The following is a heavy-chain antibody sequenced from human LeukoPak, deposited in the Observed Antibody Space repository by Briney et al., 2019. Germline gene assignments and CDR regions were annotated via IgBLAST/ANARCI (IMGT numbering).Heavy chain of an antibody. V-gene: IGHV3-48*03. CDR1: GFTFSRYE. J-gene: IGHJ6*03. D-gene: IGHD5-18*01. CDR2: ISGSGTTI. Sequence: GGSLRLSCAASGFTFSRYEMNWVRQAPGKGLEWVSYISGSGTTIYYADSVKGRFTMSRDNAKNSVYLQMGSLRAEDTAVYFCARDTPMIAGPNLYYYMDVWGKGTTVTISS. CDR3: ARDTPMIAGPNLYYYMDV.